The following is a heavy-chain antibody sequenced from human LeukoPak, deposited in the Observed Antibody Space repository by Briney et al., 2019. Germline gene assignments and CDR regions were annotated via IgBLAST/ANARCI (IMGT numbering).Heavy chain of an antibody. Sequence: ASVKVSCKASGYTFTDYSMHWVRQAPGQGLEWMGWINPNSGDTDYAQKFQGRVTMTRDTSISTAYLEASRLTSDDTAVYFCARDAIAAAGAGAWGQGTLVTVSS. D-gene: IGHD6-13*01. CDR2: INPNSGDT. J-gene: IGHJ4*02. CDR1: GYTFTDYS. CDR3: ARDAIAAAGAGA. V-gene: IGHV1-2*02.